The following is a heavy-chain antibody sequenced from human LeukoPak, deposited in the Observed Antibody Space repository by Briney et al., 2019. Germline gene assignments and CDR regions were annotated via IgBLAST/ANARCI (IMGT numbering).Heavy chain of an antibody. D-gene: IGHD6-13*01. Sequence: PSETLSLTCTVSGGSISGYYWSWIRQPAGKGLEWIGRIYTSGSTNYNPSLKSRVTMSVDTSKNQFSLKLSSVTAADTAVYYCARDGSSWSHDAFDIWGQGTMVTVSS. CDR1: GGSISGYY. CDR3: ARDGSSWSHDAFDI. CDR2: IYTSGST. V-gene: IGHV4-4*07. J-gene: IGHJ3*02.